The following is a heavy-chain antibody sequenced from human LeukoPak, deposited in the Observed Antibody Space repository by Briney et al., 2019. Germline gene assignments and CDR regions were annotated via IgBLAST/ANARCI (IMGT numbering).Heavy chain of an antibody. CDR2: IYISGST. J-gene: IGHJ3*02. CDR3: ASFGNSAFDI. CDR1: GGSISSYY. D-gene: IGHD1-14*01. V-gene: IGHV4-4*07. Sequence: SETLSLTCTVSGGSISSYYWSWIRQPAGKGLEWIGRIYISGSTDYNPSLKSRVTMSIDTSKNQFSLQLVSVTAADTAVYFCASFGNSAFDIWGQGTMVTVSS.